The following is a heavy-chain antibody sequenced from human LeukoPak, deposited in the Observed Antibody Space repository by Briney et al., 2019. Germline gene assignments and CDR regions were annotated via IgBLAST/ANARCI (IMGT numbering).Heavy chain of an antibody. J-gene: IGHJ4*02. Sequence: PGGSLRLSCAASGFTFSSYGMHWVRQAPGKGLVWVSRINDDGKTINSADSVKGRFTVSRDNAKNTLYLQMNSLRAEDTAVYYCARDHRIRGDNQPIGYWGQGILVTVPS. CDR2: INDDGKTI. CDR1: GFTFSSYG. V-gene: IGHV3-74*01. D-gene: IGHD2-21*02. CDR3: ARDHRIRGDNQPIGY.